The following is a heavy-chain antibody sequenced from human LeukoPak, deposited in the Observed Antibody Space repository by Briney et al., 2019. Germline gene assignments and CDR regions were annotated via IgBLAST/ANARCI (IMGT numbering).Heavy chain of an antibody. V-gene: IGHV1-8*03. Sequence: GASVKVSCKASGYTFTNYDINWVRQASGQGLEWVGYMNPNSGNIDYAQEFQGRVTITRDTSISTVYMELSSLRSEDTAVYYCAREGLDIWGQGTMVTVSS. CDR3: AREGLDI. CDR2: MNPNSGNI. J-gene: IGHJ3*02. CDR1: GYTFTNYD.